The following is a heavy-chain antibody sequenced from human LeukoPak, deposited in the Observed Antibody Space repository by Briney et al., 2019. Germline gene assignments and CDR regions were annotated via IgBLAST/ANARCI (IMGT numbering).Heavy chain of an antibody. D-gene: IGHD2-2*01. CDR2: IHSGGNT. CDR3: ARCDTSRWNGIDY. J-gene: IGHJ4*02. CDR1: GLTVRSNY. Sequence: VGSLRLSCAASGLTVRSNYMGWVRQAPGKGLEWVSVIHSGGNTYYADSVKGRFTISRDNSRNTMDLQMNSLRAEDTAVYYCARCDTSRWNGIDYWGQGTLVSDSS. V-gene: IGHV3-53*01.